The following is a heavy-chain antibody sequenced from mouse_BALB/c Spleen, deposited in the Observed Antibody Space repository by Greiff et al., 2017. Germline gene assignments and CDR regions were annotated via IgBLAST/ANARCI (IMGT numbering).Heavy chain of an antibody. V-gene: IGHV1-69*02. CDR2: IYPSDSYT. J-gene: IGHJ4*01. CDR1: GYTFTSYW. Sequence: VQLQQPGAELVRPGASVKLSCKASGYTFTSYWINWVKQRPGQGLEWIGNIYPSDSYTNYNQKFKDKATLTVDKSSSTAYMQLSSPTSEDSAVYYCTRGSNYAMDYWGQGTSVTVSS. CDR3: TRGSNYAMDY.